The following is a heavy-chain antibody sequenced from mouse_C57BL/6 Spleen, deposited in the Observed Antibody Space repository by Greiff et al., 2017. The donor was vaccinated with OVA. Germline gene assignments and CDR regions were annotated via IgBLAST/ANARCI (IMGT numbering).Heavy chain of an antibody. V-gene: IGHV2-9-1*01. CDR2: IWPGGGT. Sequence: VQLVESGPGLVAPSQSLSITCPVSGFSLTSYAISWVRQPPGKGLEWLGVIWPGGGTHYNSAFKSRLSISKDNAKSQVFLKMNSLQTDDTARYYCARKGEDYDAMDYWGQGTSVTVSS. J-gene: IGHJ4*01. CDR1: GFSLTSYA. CDR3: ARKGEDYDAMDY. D-gene: IGHD1-1*01.